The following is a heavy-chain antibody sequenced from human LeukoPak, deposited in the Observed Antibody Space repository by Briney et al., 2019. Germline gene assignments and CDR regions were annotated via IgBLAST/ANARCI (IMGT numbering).Heavy chain of an antibody. J-gene: IGHJ4*02. D-gene: IGHD6-19*01. V-gene: IGHV4-59*01. Sequence: PSETLSLTRTVPGGSISGDYWSWIRQPPGKGLEWIGYISYSATTNYNPSLKSRVSFSIDTSKNQFSLKLTSVSAADTAVYFCATGHSSGWFDYWGQGTLVSVSS. CDR2: ISYSATT. CDR3: ATGHSSGWFDY. CDR1: GGSISGDY.